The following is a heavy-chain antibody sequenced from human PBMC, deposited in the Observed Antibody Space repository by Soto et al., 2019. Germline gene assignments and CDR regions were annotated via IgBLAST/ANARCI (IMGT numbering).Heavy chain of an antibody. CDR2: ISYDGSNK. CDR1: VFTFSSYG. J-gene: IGHJ6*02. V-gene: IGHV3-30*18. Sequence: WWSLRLSCSASVFTFSSYGMHWFRQAPGKGLEWVAVISYDGSNKYYADSVKGRFTISRDNSKNTLYLQMNSLRAEDTAVYYCAKDGESRIQLWPRYYYYGMDVWGQGTTVTVSS. CDR3: AKDGESRIQLWPRYYYYGMDV. D-gene: IGHD5-18*01.